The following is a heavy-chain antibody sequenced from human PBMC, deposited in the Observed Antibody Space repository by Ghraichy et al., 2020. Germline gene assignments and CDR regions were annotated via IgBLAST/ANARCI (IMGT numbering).Heavy chain of an antibody. CDR1: GASISNNHY. CDR2: MYYSGST. CDR3: ARHKSPTEYYFDY. Sequence: SETLSLTCSVSGASISNNHYWGWIRQPPGKGLEWIGSMYYSGSTYYNPSLKSRVTISVDTSKNQFSLRLSSVTAADTAVYYCARHKSPTEYYFDYWGQGTLVTVSS. V-gene: IGHV4-39*01. J-gene: IGHJ4*02.